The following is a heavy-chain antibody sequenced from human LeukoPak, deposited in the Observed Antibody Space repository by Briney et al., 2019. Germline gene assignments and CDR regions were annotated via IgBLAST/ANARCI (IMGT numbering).Heavy chain of an antibody. J-gene: IGHJ4*02. CDR1: GGTFSSYA. D-gene: IGHD5-18*01. CDR3: ASGYSYGHYY. CDR2: IIPIFGTA. V-gene: IGHV1-69*06. Sequence: ASVKVSCKASGGTFSSYAVSWVRQAPGQGLEWMGGIIPIFGTANYAQKFQGRVTITADKSTSTAYMELSSLRSEDTAVYYCASGYSYGHYYWGQGTLVTVSS.